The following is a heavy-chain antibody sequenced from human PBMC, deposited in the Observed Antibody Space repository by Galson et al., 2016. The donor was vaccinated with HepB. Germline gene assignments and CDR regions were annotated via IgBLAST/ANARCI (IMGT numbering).Heavy chain of an antibody. J-gene: IGHJ4*02. CDR2: ISGSGVT. CDR3: AKGKWLWNTCFDY. CDR1: GFRFSSYG. V-gene: IGHV3-23*01. Sequence: SLRLSCAAAGFRFSSYGMSWVREAPGKGLEWVSHISGSGVTYYADSVKGRFTISRDDSMNTVYLQMNGLRADDTAVYYCAKGKWLWNTCFDYWGQGALVIVSS. D-gene: IGHD3-22*01.